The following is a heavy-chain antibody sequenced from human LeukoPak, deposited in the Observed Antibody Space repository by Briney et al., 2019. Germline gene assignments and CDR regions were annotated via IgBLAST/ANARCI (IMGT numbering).Heavy chain of an antibody. CDR3: AREGLPMTTVTGGDY. D-gene: IGHD4-17*01. CDR1: GFTFSIYS. V-gene: IGHV3-7*01. CDR2: IKQDGSEK. Sequence: GGSLRLSCAASGFTFSIYSMSWARQAPGKGLEWVANIKQDGSEKYYVDSVKGRFTISRDNAKNSLYLQMNSLRAEDTAVYYCAREGLPMTTVTGGDYWGQGTLVTVSS. J-gene: IGHJ4*02.